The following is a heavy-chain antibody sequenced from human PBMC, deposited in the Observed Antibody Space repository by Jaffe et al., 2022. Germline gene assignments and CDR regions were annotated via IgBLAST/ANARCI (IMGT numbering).Heavy chain of an antibody. CDR1: GFTFSSYG. D-gene: IGHD1-26*01. J-gene: IGHJ4*02. Sequence: QVQLVESGGGVVQPGGSLRLSCAASGFTFSSYGMHWVRQAPGKGLEWVAFIRYDGSNKYYADSVKGRFTISRDNSKNTLYLQMNSLRAEDTAVYYCAKDREVRARPHRYTDLDYWGQGTLVTVSS. CDR2: IRYDGSNK. CDR3: AKDREVRARPHRYTDLDY. V-gene: IGHV3-30*02.